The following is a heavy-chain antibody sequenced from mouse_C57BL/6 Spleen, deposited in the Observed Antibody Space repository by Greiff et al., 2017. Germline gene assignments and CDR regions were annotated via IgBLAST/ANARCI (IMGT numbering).Heavy chain of an antibody. J-gene: IGHJ2*01. D-gene: IGHD3-3*01. CDR1: GYTFTDYY. CDR3: ARRADFDY. V-gene: IGHV1-26*01. Sequence: EVKLQQSGPELVKPGASVKISCKASGYTFTDYYMNWVKQSHGKSLEWIGDINPNNGGTSYNQKFKGKATLTVDKSSSTAYMELRSLTSEDSAVXYCARRADFDYWGQGTTLTVSS. CDR2: INPNNGGT.